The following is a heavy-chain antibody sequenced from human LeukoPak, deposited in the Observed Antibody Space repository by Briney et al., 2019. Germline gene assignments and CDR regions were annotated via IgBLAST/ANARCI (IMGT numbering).Heavy chain of an antibody. V-gene: IGHV4-61*02. CDR3: ARYGGNSV. D-gene: IGHD4-23*01. CDR2: IYTSGST. J-gene: IGHJ4*02. CDR1: GGSISSGGYY. Sequence: PSETLSLTCTVSGGSISSGGYYWSWIRQPAGKGLEWIGRIYTSGSTNYNPSLKSRVTISVDTSKNQFSLKLSSVTAADTAVYYCARYGGNSVWGQGTLVTVSS.